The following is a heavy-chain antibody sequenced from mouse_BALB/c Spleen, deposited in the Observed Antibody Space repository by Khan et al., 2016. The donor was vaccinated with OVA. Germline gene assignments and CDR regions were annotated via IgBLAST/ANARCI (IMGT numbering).Heavy chain of an antibody. V-gene: IGHV1-77*01. J-gene: IGHJ2*01. CDR3: ARVDTTSLDY. D-gene: IGHD2-3*01. CDR2: IYPGSGNT. Sequence: QVQLQQSGTELARPGTSVKLSCKSSGYIFTDFYITWVKQRTGQGLEWIGEIYPGSGNTYHNENFRGKASLTADKYSNTVNMQLSSLTSEDSAVYFCARVDTTSLDYWGQGTTLTVSS. CDR1: GYIFTDFY.